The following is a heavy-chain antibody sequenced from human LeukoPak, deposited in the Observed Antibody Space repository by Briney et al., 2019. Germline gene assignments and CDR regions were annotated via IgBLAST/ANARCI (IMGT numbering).Heavy chain of an antibody. CDR1: GGSFSGYY. J-gene: IGHJ4*02. Sequence: SETLSLTCAVYGGSFSGYYWSWIRQPPGKGLEWIGSIYYSGSTYYNPSLKRRVTISVDTSKNQFSLKLSSVTAADTAVYYCARDGSDDYWGQGTLVTVSS. CDR3: ARDGSDDY. CDR2: IYYSGST. V-gene: IGHV4-34*01. D-gene: IGHD3-10*01.